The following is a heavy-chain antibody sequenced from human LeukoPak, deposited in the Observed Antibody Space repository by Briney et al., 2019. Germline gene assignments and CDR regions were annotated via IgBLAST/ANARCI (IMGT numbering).Heavy chain of an antibody. V-gene: IGHV3-9*01. D-gene: IGHD6-19*01. CDR1: GFTLGTYD. Sequence: GGSLRLSCAASGFTLGTYDMYWVRQAPGKGLEWVSGISWNSGSIGYAVSVKGRFTISRDNAKNSLYLQMNSLRAEDTALYYCAKNGAGTRTYYFDYWGQGTLVTVSS. CDR2: ISWNSGSI. CDR3: AKNGAGTRTYYFDY. J-gene: IGHJ4*02.